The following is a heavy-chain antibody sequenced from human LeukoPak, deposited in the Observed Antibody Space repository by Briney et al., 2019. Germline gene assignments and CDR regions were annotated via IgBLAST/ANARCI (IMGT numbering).Heavy chain of an antibody. Sequence: ASVKVSCKASGYTFTSYDINWVRQATGQGLEWMGWINAGNGNTKYSQKFQGRVTITRDTSASTAYMELSSLRSEDTAVYYCASDHIAMIRGSYAFDIWGQGTMVTVSS. CDR3: ASDHIAMIRGSYAFDI. CDR2: INAGNGNT. CDR1: GYTFTSYD. D-gene: IGHD3-22*01. J-gene: IGHJ3*02. V-gene: IGHV1-3*01.